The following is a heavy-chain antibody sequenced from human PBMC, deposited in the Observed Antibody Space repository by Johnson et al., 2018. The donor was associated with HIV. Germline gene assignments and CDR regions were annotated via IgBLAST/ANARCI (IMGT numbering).Heavy chain of an antibody. V-gene: IGHV3-66*02. CDR3: AREGKYLAGAEDAFDI. CDR1: GFTFSDYY. J-gene: IGHJ3*02. Sequence: VQLVESGGGLVKPGGSLRLSCAVSGFTFSDYYMSWLRQAPGQGLEWVSLIYSVGSTYYADSVKGRFPLSRDNSKNTLYLQMNSLRAEDTAVYYCAREGKYLAGAEDAFDIWGQGTMVTVSS. CDR2: IYSVGST. D-gene: IGHD2/OR15-2a*01.